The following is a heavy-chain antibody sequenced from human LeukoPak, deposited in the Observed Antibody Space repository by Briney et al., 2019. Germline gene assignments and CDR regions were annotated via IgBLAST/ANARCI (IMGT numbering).Heavy chain of an antibody. J-gene: IGHJ4*02. D-gene: IGHD3-16*02. CDR3: ARAAYVWGSCRYYFDY. Sequence: ASVKVSCKASGYTFTSYGISWVRQAPGQGLEWMGWISAYNGNTNYAQKLQGRVTMTTDTSTSTAYMELRSLRSDGTAVYYCARAAYVWGSCRYYFDYWGQGTLVTVSS. CDR1: GYTFTSYG. CDR2: ISAYNGNT. V-gene: IGHV1-18*01.